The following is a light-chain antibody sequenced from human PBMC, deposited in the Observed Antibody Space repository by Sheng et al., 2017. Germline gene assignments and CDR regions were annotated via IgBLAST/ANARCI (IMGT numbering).Light chain of an antibody. CDR2: AAS. Sequence: AIQMTQSPSSLSASVGDRVTITCRASQGIRNDLGWYQQKPGKAPKLLIYAASSLQSGVPSRSAAVDLAQISTLTISSLQPEDFATYYCLQDYNYPHTFGQGTKLEIK. CDR1: QGIRND. CDR3: LQDYNYPHT. V-gene: IGKV1-6*01. J-gene: IGKJ2*01.